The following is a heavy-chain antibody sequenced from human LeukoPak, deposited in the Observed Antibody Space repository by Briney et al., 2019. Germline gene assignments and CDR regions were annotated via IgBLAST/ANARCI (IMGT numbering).Heavy chain of an antibody. CDR2: IYYSRTT. Sequence: SETLSLTCTVSGGSISSGGYCWTWIRQHPGKGLEWIGYIYYSRTTYYNPSLKSRVTISVDTSKNQFSLKLSSVTAADTAVYYCARADYYDSGGFSLRYWGQGTLVTVSS. J-gene: IGHJ4*02. D-gene: IGHD3-22*01. V-gene: IGHV4-31*03. CDR3: ARADYYDSGGFSLRY. CDR1: GGSISSGGYC.